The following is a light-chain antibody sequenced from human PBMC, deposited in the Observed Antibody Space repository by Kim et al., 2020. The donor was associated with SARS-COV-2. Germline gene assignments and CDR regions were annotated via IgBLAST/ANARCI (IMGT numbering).Light chain of an antibody. Sequence: SYELTQPPSVSVSPGQTASITCSGDKLGDKYVCXYQQKPGQSPVLVIYHNSQRPSGIPERFSGSNSGNTATLTISGTQAMDEADYYCQAWDSNTGVVFGG. CDR3: QAWDSNTGVV. J-gene: IGLJ2*01. CDR2: HNS. CDR1: KLGDKY. V-gene: IGLV3-1*01.